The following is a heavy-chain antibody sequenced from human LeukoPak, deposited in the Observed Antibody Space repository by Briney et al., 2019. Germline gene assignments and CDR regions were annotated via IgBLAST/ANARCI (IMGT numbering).Heavy chain of an antibody. CDR1: GGTFSSYT. CDR2: IIPILGIA. V-gene: IGHV1-69*04. Sequence: SVKVSCKASGGTFSSYTLSWVRQAPGQGLEWMGRIIPILGIANYAQKSQGRVTITADKSTSTAYMELSSLRSEDTAVYYCAREGTQVTMVRGVIGIWGQGTMVTVSS. D-gene: IGHD3-10*01. CDR3: AREGTQVTMVRGVIGI. J-gene: IGHJ3*02.